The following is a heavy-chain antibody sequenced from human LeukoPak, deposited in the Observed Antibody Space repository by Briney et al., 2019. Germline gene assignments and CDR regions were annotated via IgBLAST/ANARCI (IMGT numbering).Heavy chain of an antibody. CDR3: AREGGGDYYDSSGSFDY. CDR2: INPNSGGT. CDR1: GYTFTGYY. V-gene: IGHV1-2*02. Sequence: ASVKVSCKASGYTFTGYYMHWVRQAPGHGLEWMGWINPNSGGTNYAQKFQGRVTMTRDTSISTAYMELSRLRSDDTAVYYCAREGGGDYYDSSGSFDYWGQGTIVTVSS. J-gene: IGHJ4*02. D-gene: IGHD3-22*01.